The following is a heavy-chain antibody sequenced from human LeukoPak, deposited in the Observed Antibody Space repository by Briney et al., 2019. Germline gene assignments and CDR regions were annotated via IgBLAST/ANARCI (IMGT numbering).Heavy chain of an antibody. Sequence: ALVNVSCKASGGTFSSYATSWVRQAPGQGLEWMGGIIPIFGTANYAQKFQGRVTITADESTSTAYMELSSLRSEDTAVYYCARDRGHSGLVDYWGQGTLVTVSS. CDR2: IIPIFGTA. J-gene: IGHJ4*02. D-gene: IGHD3-10*01. V-gene: IGHV1-69*13. CDR1: GGTFSSYA. CDR3: ARDRGHSGLVDY.